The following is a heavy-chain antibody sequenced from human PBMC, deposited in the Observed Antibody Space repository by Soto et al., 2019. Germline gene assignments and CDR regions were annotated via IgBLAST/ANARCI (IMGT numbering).Heavy chain of an antibody. J-gene: IGHJ4*02. Sequence: VQLVQSGGEVKKPGASVTVSCKASGYTFINYHITWVRQAPGQGLEWMAWINTYNGMTDYAQRCQGRFTITRDTPTLTAYMALRKLGSDETAVYFCAKSPRGEMATDWGQGTLVTVSS. CDR2: INTYNGMT. CDR3: AKSPRGEMATD. CDR1: GYTFINYH. V-gene: IGHV1-18*01. D-gene: IGHD5-12*01.